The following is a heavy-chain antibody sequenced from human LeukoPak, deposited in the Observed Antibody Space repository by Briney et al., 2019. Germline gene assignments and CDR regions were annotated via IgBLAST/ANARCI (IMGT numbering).Heavy chain of an antibody. J-gene: IGHJ6*02. CDR1: GFTVSSNY. CDR3: ARDVTMVRGVTYGMDV. V-gene: IGHV3-66*01. CDR2: IYSGGST. D-gene: IGHD3-10*01. Sequence: GGSLRLSCAASGFTVSSNYMSWVRQAPGKGLEWVSVIYSGGSTYYADSVKGRFTTSRDNSKNTLYLQMNSLRAEDTAVYYCARDVTMVRGVTYGMDVWGQGTTVTVSS.